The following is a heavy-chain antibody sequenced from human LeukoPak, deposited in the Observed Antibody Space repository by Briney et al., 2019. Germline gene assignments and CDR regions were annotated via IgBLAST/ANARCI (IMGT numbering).Heavy chain of an antibody. CDR2: ISDTGNT. CDR1: GFILSSYA. D-gene: IGHD2-15*01. CDR3: AKAPVTTCRGAFCYPFDY. V-gene: IGHV3-23*01. Sequence: GGSLRLSCAASGFILSSYAMSWVRQAPGKGLEWVSAISDTGNTYHADSVKGRFTISRDSSTNTLFLQMNRPRPEDAAVYYCAKAPVTTCRGAFCYPFDYWGLGTLVTVSS. J-gene: IGHJ4*02.